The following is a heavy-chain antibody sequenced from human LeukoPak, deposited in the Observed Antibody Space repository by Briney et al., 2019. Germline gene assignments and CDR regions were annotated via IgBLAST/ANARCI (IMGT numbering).Heavy chain of an antibody. CDR3: AREDDSGDYYLGY. CDR2: IWYDGSNK. V-gene: IGHV3-33*08. J-gene: IGHJ4*02. CDR1: GFTFSSYS. D-gene: IGHD3-22*01. Sequence: GGSLRLSCAASGFTFSSYSMNWVRQAPGKGLEWVAIIWYDGSNKYYADSVKGRFTISRDNSKNTLYLQMNSLRAEDTALYYCAREDDSGDYYLGYWGQGTLVTVSS.